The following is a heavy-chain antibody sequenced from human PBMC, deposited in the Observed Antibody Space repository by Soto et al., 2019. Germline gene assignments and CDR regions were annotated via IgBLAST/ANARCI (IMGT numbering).Heavy chain of an antibody. Sequence: QVQLQQWGAGLLKPSETLSLTCAVYGGSFGGYYWSWIRQPPGKGLEWIGEINHSGSTNYNPSLKSRVTISVDTSKNQFSLKLSSVTAADTAVYYCAREGAAAGSGAFDIWGQGTMVTVSS. CDR2: INHSGST. CDR3: AREGAAAGSGAFDI. CDR1: GGSFGGYY. V-gene: IGHV4-34*01. D-gene: IGHD6-13*01. J-gene: IGHJ3*02.